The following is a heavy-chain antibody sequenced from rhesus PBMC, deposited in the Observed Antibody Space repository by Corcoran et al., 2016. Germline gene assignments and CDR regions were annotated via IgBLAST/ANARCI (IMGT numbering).Heavy chain of an antibody. CDR3: AKDRLYINYPYYFDY. Sequence: EVQLVETGGGLVQPGGSLKLSCAASGFTFSSYGMSWVRQAPGKGLELVSAINSGGGSTDYADSEKGRFTISRDNSKNTLSLQMSSLRAEDTAIYYCAKDRLYINYPYYFDYWGQGVLVTVSS. CDR2: INSGGGST. CDR1: GFTFSSYG. J-gene: IGHJ4*01. V-gene: IGHV3S5*01. D-gene: IGHD4-23*01.